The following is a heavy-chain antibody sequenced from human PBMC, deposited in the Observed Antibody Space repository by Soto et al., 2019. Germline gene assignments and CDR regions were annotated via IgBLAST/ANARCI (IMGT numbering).Heavy chain of an antibody. Sequence: EVQLVESGGGLVQPGGSLRLSCAASGFTFSSYWMHWVRQAPGKGLVWVSRINSDGSSTSYADSVKGRFTISRDNAKNTLYLQMNSLRAEDTAVYYCARDWSGIAAASWGGMDVWGQGTTVTVSS. CDR1: GFTFSSYW. J-gene: IGHJ6*02. D-gene: IGHD6-13*01. V-gene: IGHV3-74*01. CDR2: INSDGSST. CDR3: ARDWSGIAAASWGGMDV.